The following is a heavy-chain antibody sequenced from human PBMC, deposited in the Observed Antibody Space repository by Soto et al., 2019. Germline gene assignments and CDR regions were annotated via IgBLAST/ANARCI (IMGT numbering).Heavy chain of an antibody. D-gene: IGHD1-26*01. J-gene: IGHJ6*03. V-gene: IGHV3-23*01. CDR1: GFTFSSYA. CDR2: ISGSGGST. CDR3: AKSQRELTVSNYYYYMDV. Sequence: HPGGSLRLSCAASGFTFSSYAMSWVRQAPGKGLEWVSAISGSGGSTYYADSVKGRFTISRDNSKNTLYLQMNSLRAEDTAVYYCAKSQRELTVSNYYYYMDVWGKGTTVTVSS.